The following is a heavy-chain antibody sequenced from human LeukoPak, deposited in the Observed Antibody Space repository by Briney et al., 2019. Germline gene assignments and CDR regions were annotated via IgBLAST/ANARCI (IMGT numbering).Heavy chain of an antibody. J-gene: IGHJ4*02. D-gene: IGHD2-15*01. CDR3: ASTLGYCSSSSCQIFDY. Sequence: PGGSLRLSCVVSGFTFSSYGMNWARQAPGKGLEWVSSISSSSSHIYYADSVKGRFTISRDNAKNSLYLQMNSLRAEDTAVYYCASTLGYCSSSSCQIFDYWGQGTLVTVSS. V-gene: IGHV3-21*01. CDR1: GFTFSSYG. CDR2: ISSSSSHI.